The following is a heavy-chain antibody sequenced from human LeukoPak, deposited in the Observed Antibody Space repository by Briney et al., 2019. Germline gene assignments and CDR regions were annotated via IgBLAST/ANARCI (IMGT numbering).Heavy chain of an antibody. CDR1: GFTFSSYS. V-gene: IGHV3-21*01. CDR3: ARDRSVSELDL. D-gene: IGHD3-3*01. J-gene: IGHJ4*02. CDR2: ISSTSSYI. Sequence: GGSLRLSCAASGFTFSSYSMNWVRQARGKGLEWVSSISSTSSYIYYADSVKGRFTISRDNAKNSLYLQMNSLRAEDTAVYYCARDRSVSELDLWGQGTLVTVSS.